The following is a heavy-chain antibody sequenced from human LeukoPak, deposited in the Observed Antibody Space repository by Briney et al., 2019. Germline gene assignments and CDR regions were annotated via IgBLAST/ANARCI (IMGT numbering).Heavy chain of an antibody. D-gene: IGHD4-11*01. Sequence: GGSLRLSCAASGFTFTSYAMSWVRQAPGKGLEWVSAISAASLSTHYSDSVKGRFTISRDNSKNTLFLQMNSLRAEDTAVYYCAKGLTTFDYWGQGTLVTVSS. J-gene: IGHJ4*02. CDR3: AKGLTTFDY. CDR2: ISAASLST. V-gene: IGHV3-23*01. CDR1: GFTFTSYA.